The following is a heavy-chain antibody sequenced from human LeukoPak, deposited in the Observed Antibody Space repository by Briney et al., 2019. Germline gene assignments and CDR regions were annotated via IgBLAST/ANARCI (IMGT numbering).Heavy chain of an antibody. D-gene: IGHD3-22*01. Sequence: GGSLRLSCAASGFTVSSNYMSWVRQAPGKGLEWVSVIYSGGSTYYADSVKGRFTISRDNSKNTLYLQMKSLRAEDTAVYYCARDYYDSSGYYPRYFQHWGQGTLVTVSS. CDR1: GFTVSSNY. CDR3: ARDYYDSSGYYPRYFQH. V-gene: IGHV3-53*01. CDR2: IYSGGST. J-gene: IGHJ1*01.